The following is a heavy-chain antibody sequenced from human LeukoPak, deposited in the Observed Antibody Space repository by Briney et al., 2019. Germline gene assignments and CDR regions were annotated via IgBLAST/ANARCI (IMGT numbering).Heavy chain of an antibody. CDR3: ARVVVVVPAAPHMDV. V-gene: IGHV4-30-2*01. J-gene: IGHJ6*03. D-gene: IGHD2-2*01. Sequence: PSETLSLTCTVSGGSISSGGYYWSWIRQPPGRGLEWIGYIYHSGSTYYNPSLKSRVTISVDRSKNQFSLKLSSVTAADTAVYYCARVVVVVPAAPHMDVWGKGTTVTVSS. CDR1: GGSISSGGYY. CDR2: IYHSGST.